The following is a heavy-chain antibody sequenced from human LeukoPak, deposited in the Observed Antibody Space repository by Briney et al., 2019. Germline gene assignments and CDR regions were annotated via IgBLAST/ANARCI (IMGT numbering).Heavy chain of an antibody. Sequence: ASVKVSCKASGYTFTGYYMHWVRQAAGQGLEWMGWINPDSGDTNYAQKFQGRVTMTRDTSINTAYMELSRLTSDDTAVYYCARGSSSGWSGSDYWGQGTLVTVSS. D-gene: IGHD6-19*01. CDR2: INPDSGDT. CDR1: GYTFTGYY. V-gene: IGHV1-2*02. CDR3: ARGSSSGWSGSDY. J-gene: IGHJ4*02.